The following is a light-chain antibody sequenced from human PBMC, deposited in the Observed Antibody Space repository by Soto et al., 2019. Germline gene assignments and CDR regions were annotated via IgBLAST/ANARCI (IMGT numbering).Light chain of an antibody. CDR1: QSVSSY. V-gene: IGKV3-11*01. CDR2: DAS. CDR3: QQRSNSPYT. J-gene: IGKJ2*01. Sequence: EIVLTQSPATLSVSPGERATLSCRASQSVSSYLAWYQQKPGKAPRLLIYDASNMATGIPARFSGSGSGTDFTLTSSSLEPEYFAVYYCQQRSNSPYTFGQGTKLEIK.